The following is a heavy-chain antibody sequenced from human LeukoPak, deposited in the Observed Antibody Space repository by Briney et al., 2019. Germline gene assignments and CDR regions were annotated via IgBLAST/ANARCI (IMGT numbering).Heavy chain of an antibody. CDR1: GFPFANTW. D-gene: IGHD3-10*01. CDR3: AIGGTYGSGS. CDR2: INNDGSIT. Sequence: GGSLRLSCAASGFPFANTWMHWVRHATGKGLVWVSLINNDGSITNYADSVKGRFTTSRDNAKNTVYLQMNSLRAEDTAVYYCAIGGTYGSGSWGQGTLVTVSS. V-gene: IGHV3-74*01. J-gene: IGHJ4*02.